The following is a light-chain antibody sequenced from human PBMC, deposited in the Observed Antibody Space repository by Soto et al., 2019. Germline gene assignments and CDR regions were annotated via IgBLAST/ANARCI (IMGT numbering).Light chain of an antibody. CDR2: VNT. CDR3: CSFAGSYSYV. V-gene: IGLV1-40*01. J-gene: IGLJ1*01. Sequence: QSALTQPPSVSGAPGQRVTISCTGSNSNIGAGYDVNWYQHFPGTAPKLLIYVNTNRPSGVPDRFSGSKSGNTASLTISGLQAEDEADYSCCSFAGSYSYVFGTATKLTVL. CDR1: NSNIGAGYD.